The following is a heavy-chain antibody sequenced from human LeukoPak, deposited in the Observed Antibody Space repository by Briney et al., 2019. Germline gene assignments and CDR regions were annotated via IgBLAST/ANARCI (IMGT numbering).Heavy chain of an antibody. D-gene: IGHD2-21*02. J-gene: IGHJ6*02. Sequence: PGGSVKLSCAASVFAFSSYSIYWVRQAPWKGLEWVSCISTSSSYIYYADSVKGRFTISRDNAKNSLYLQMNSLRAEDTAVYYCARGRNSGDYYSFYYYYGMDVWGQGTTVTVSS. CDR2: ISTSSSYI. CDR3: ARGRNSGDYYSFYYYYGMDV. CDR1: VFAFSSYS. V-gene: IGHV3-21*01.